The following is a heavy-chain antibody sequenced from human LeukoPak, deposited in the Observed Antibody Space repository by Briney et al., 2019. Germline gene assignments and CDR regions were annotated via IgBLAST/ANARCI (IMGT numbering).Heavy chain of an antibody. Sequence: GGSLRLSCAASEFTFSHFDMTWVRQAPGKGLEWLSYISSAGTSTYFTDSVKGRFTISRDNAKNSLYLQMNSLRAEDTAVYYCAKRGIQLWLGYYYYYYYMDVWGKGTTVTVSS. CDR2: ISSAGTST. D-gene: IGHD5-18*01. V-gene: IGHV3-48*03. CDR1: EFTFSHFD. CDR3: AKRGIQLWLGYYYYYYYMDV. J-gene: IGHJ6*03.